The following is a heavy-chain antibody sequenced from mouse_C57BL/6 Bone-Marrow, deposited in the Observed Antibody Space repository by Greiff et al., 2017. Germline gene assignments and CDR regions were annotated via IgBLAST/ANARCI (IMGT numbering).Heavy chain of an antibody. CDR3: ARLRSNLYAMDY. J-gene: IGHJ4*01. CDR2: SSSGGSYT. CDR1: GFTFSSYG. V-gene: IGHV5-6*01. D-gene: IGHD2-5*01. Sequence: EVQLVESGGDLVKPGGSLKLSCAASGFTFSSYGLSWVRQTPDKRLEWVATSSSGGSYTYYPDSVKGRFTISRDNAKNTLYLQMSSLKSEDTAMYYCARLRSNLYAMDYWGQGTSVTVSS.